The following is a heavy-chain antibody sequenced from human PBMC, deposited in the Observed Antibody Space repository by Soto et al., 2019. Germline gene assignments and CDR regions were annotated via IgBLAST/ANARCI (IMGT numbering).Heavy chain of an antibody. CDR2: IYYSGST. D-gene: IGHD2-2*02. CDR3: ARENRDCSSTSCYMGIAFDI. V-gene: IGHV4-31*03. J-gene: IGHJ3*02. Sequence: QVQLQESGPGLVKPSQTLSLTCTVSGGSISSGGYYWSWIRQHPGKGLEWIGYIYYSGSTYYNPSLKSRVTISVDTSKNQFSLKLSSVTAADTAVYYCARENRDCSSTSCYMGIAFDIWGQWTMVTVSS. CDR1: GGSISSGGYY.